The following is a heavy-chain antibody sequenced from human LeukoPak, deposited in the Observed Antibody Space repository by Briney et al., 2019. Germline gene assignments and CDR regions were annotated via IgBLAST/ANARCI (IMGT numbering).Heavy chain of an antibody. V-gene: IGHV4-34*01. CDR2: INHSGST. CDR3: ARGKYSSGWYHNWFDP. CDR1: GGSFSSYY. J-gene: IGHJ5*02. Sequence: SEALSLTCAVYGGSFSSYYWSWIRQPPGKGLEWIGEINHSGSTNYNPSLKSRVTISVDTSKNQFSLKLSSVTAADTAVYYCARGKYSSGWYHNWFDPWGQGTLVTVSS. D-gene: IGHD6-19*01.